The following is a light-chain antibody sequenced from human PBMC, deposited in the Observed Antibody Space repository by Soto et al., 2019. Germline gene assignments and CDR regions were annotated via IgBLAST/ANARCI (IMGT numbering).Light chain of an antibody. CDR2: EVT. Sequence: QSALTQPASVSGSPGQSIAISCTGTFMDVGGYDYVSWYQQHPDKPPKLMIYEVTKRPSGVYNRFSGSKSGNTASLTISGLQPEDEGDYYCSSLTSGRTRVFGSGTKVTVL. J-gene: IGLJ1*01. CDR1: FMDVGGYDY. CDR3: SSLTSGRTRV. V-gene: IGLV2-14*01.